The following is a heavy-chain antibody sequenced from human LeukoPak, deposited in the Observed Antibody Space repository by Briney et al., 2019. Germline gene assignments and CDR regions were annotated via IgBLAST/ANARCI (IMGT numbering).Heavy chain of an antibody. CDR3: ASTPFNYDYIWGSYRYRRAFDI. J-gene: IGHJ3*02. Sequence: PSETLSLTCAVYGGSFSGYYWSWIRQPPGKGLEWIGEIIHSGSTNYNPSLKSRVTISVDTSKNQFSLKLSSVTAADTAVYYCASTPFNYDYIWGSYRYRRAFDIWGQGTMVTVSS. CDR2: IIHSGST. D-gene: IGHD3-16*02. V-gene: IGHV4-34*12. CDR1: GGSFSGYY.